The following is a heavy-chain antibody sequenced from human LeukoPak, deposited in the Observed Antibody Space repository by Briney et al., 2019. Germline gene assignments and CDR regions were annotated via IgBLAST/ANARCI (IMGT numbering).Heavy chain of an antibody. Sequence: KPSETLSFTCTVSGGSISSYYWSWIRQPPGKGLEWIGYIYYSGSTNYNPSLKSRVTISVDTSKNQFSLKLSSVTAADTAVYYCARGKLRFLEWPFDYWGQGTLVTVSS. CDR3: ARGKLRFLEWPFDY. V-gene: IGHV4-59*12. D-gene: IGHD3-3*01. CDR1: GGSISSYY. J-gene: IGHJ4*02. CDR2: IYYSGST.